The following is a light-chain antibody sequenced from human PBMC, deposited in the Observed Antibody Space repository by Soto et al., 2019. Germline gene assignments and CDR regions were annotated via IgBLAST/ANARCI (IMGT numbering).Light chain of an antibody. Sequence: IQMTHSPAALSASVGDRVTITCRASQSINNWLAWYQQEPGKAPKLLIYDASSLESGVPSRFSGSGSGTEFTLTISSLQPDDFATYYCQQYNSYSPRTFGQGTKVDIK. CDR3: QQYNSYSPRT. V-gene: IGKV1-5*01. CDR1: QSINNW. J-gene: IGKJ1*01. CDR2: DAS.